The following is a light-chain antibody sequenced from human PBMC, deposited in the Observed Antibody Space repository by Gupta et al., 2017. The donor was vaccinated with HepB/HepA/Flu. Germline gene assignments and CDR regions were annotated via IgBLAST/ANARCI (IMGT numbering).Light chain of an antibody. Sequence: DIVTTQSPLTLPVIPGEPAHISCRSSKSLLHSNGYNYLDWYLQKPGQSPQLLIYLGSNRASGVPDRFSDSGSGTDFTLKISRVEAEDVGVYYCMQALQTPYTFGQGTKLEIK. J-gene: IGKJ2*01. CDR3: MQALQTPYT. CDR2: LGS. V-gene: IGKV2-28*01. CDR1: KSLLHSNGYNY.